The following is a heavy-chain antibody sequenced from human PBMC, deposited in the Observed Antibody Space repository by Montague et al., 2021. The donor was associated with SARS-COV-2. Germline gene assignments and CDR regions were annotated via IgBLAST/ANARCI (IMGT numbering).Heavy chain of an antibody. D-gene: IGHD3-10*01. V-gene: IGHV4-34*01. CDR2: INHSGST. CDR3: ARVRYYDSGTSLCMDV. CDR1: GGSFSGYY. Sequence: SETLSLTCAVYGGSFSGYYWSWFRQPPGKELVWIGEINHSGSTNYNPSPKSRVTISVVTSKNQFSLKLSSVTAADTAVYYCARVRYYDSGTSLCMDVWGQGTTVTVSS. J-gene: IGHJ6*02.